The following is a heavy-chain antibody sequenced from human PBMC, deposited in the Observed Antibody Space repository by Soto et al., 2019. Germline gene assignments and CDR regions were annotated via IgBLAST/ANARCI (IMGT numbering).Heavy chain of an antibody. CDR2: IWYDGSDK. Sequence: LIXYCASSGFTFSGFGMHWVRQAPGKGLEWVAIIWYDGSDKYYADSVKGRFTISRDNSKNTLYLQMNSLRAEDTAVYHCAFGNLSYYFDFWGQGTPVTVSS. V-gene: IGHV3-33*01. J-gene: IGHJ4*02. D-gene: IGHD3-16*01. CDR1: GFTFSGFG. CDR3: AFGNLSYYFDF.